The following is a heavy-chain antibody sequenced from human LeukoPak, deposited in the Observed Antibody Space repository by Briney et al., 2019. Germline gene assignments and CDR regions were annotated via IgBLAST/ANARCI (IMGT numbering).Heavy chain of an antibody. CDR1: GGSICSSSYY. J-gene: IGHJ2*01. CDR3: ASPKYCSGGSCYSGWYFDL. V-gene: IGHV4-39*01. D-gene: IGHD2-15*01. Sequence: SETLSLTCTVSGGSICSSSYYWGWVRQPPGKGLEWIGSIYYSGSTYYNPSLKSRVTISVDTSKNQFSLKLSSVTAADTAVYYCASPKYCSGGSCYSGWYFDLWGRGTLVTVSS. CDR2: IYYSGST.